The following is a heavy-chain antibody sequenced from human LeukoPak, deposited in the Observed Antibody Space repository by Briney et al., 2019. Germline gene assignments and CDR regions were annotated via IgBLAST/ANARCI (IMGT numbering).Heavy chain of an antibody. CDR2: IYPGDSDT. V-gene: IGHV5-51*01. Sequence: NTGESLKISCKDSGYSFTSYWIGWVRQMPGKGLEWMGIIYPGDSDTRYSPSFQGQVTISADKSISTAYLQWSSLKASDTAMYYCARIGYCSSTSCYDFDYWGQGTLVTVSS. CDR3: ARIGYCSSTSCYDFDY. D-gene: IGHD2-2*01. CDR1: GYSFTSYW. J-gene: IGHJ4*02.